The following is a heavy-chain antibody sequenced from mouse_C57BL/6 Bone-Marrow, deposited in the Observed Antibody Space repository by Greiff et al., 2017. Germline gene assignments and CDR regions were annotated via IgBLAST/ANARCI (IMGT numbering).Heavy chain of an antibody. D-gene: IGHD2-1*01. Sequence: QVQLQQPGAELVKPGASVKMSCKASGYTFTSYWITWVKQRPGQGLEWIGDIYPGSGSTNYNEKFKSKSTLTVDTSSSTAYMQLSSLTSGDSAVYYCARDYYGNFYFDYWGQGTTLTVSS. V-gene: IGHV1-55*01. CDR2: IYPGSGST. CDR3: ARDYYGNFYFDY. J-gene: IGHJ2*01. CDR1: GYTFTSYW.